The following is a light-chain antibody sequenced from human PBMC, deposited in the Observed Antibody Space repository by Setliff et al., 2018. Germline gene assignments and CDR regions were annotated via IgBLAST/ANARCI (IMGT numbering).Light chain of an antibody. CDR3: SSYSDKGTVI. CDR2: XXS. Sequence: QSVLSQPAYESGSPGQSITISCTGTSXXXXAXXXXXXXXXXXXXXPXXXXXXXSHRPSGVSYRFSGSKSGNSASLTISGLQAEDEADYFCSSYSDKGTVIFGGGTKVTVL. J-gene: IGLJ2*01. CDR1: SXXXXAXXX. V-gene: IGLV2-14*01.